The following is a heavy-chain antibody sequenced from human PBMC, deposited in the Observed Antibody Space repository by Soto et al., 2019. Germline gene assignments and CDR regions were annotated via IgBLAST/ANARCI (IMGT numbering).Heavy chain of an antibody. J-gene: IGHJ6*04. Sequence: QITLKESIPTLVKPTQTLTLTCSFSGFSLYTGGVGVGWIRQPPGKALEWLALLYWDDTRRYNPSLKYTLTIAKDTSENQVVLTVTGMGPVDTGTYFCAHYTTDTYFDVWGKGATVSVSS. D-gene: IGHD1-1*01. CDR1: GFSLYTGGVG. V-gene: IGHV2-5*02. CDR2: LYWDDTR. CDR3: AHYTTDTYFDV.